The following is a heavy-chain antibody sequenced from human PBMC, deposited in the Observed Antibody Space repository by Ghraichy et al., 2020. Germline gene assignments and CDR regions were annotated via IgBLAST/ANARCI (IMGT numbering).Heavy chain of an antibody. Sequence: SVKVSCKASGGTFSSYAISWVRQAPGQGLEWMGGIIPIFGTANYAQKFQGRVTITADESTSTAYMELSSLRSEDTAVYYCARALSGYEYVSYYWGQGTLVTVSS. CDR2: IIPIFGTA. CDR1: GGTFSSYA. CDR3: ARALSGYEYVSYY. J-gene: IGHJ4*02. V-gene: IGHV1-69*13. D-gene: IGHD3-16*01.